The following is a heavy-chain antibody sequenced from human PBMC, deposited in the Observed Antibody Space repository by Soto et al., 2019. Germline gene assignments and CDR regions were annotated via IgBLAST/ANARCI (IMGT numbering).Heavy chain of an antibody. V-gene: IGHV1-2*02. D-gene: IGHD2-2*02. CDR3: ARAADCSSTSCYKFDY. CDR1: GYTFTDHY. J-gene: IGHJ4*02. Sequence: QVQLVQSGAEVKEPGASVKVSCKASGYTFTDHYMHWVRQAPGQGLEWMGWINPNSGGTKSAQQFQGRVTMTRDTSISTAFMELSRLRSEDTAVYYCARAADCSSTSCYKFDYWGQGTLVTVSS. CDR2: INPNSGGT.